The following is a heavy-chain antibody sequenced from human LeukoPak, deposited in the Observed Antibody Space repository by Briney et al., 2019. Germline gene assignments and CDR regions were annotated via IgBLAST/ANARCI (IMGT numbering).Heavy chain of an antibody. CDR2: ISAYNGNT. CDR1: GYTFPSYG. D-gene: IGHD2-2*01. V-gene: IGHV1-18*01. CDR3: ARDLGYYAGGYYFDY. J-gene: IGHJ4*02. Sequence: ASVKVSCKASGYTFPSYGISWVRQAPAQGLDWMGWISAYNGNTNYAQKLQGRVTMTTDTSTSTAYMELRSLRSDDTAVYYCARDLGYYAGGYYFDYWGQGTLVTVSS.